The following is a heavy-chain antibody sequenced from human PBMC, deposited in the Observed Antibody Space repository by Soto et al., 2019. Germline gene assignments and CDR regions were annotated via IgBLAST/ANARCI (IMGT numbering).Heavy chain of an antibody. CDR1: GASINNYY. CDR3: AKYRRTDAEGYRLDF. V-gene: IGHV4-59*01. CDR2: VYYTGNTST. D-gene: IGHD5-12*01. J-gene: IGHJ4*02. Sequence: SETLSLTCSVSGASINNYYWSWIRQPPGKGLEWIGFVYYTGNTSTKYNPSLQSRVAMSVDSSKNQFSLKLTSMTAADTAIYYCAKYRRTDAEGYRLDFWGPGTLVTAPQ.